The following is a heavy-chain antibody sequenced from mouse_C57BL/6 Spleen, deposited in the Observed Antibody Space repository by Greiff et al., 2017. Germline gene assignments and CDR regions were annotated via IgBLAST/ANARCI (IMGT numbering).Heavy chain of an antibody. D-gene: IGHD2-5*01. CDR1: GYSITSGYY. V-gene: IGHV3-6*01. Sequence: ESGPGLVKPSQSLSLTCSVTGYSITSGYYWNWIRQFPGNKLEWMGYISYDGSNNYNPSLKNRISITRDTSKNQFFLKLNSVTTEDTATYYCARGNYYSNYGDYWGQGTTLTVSS. J-gene: IGHJ2*01. CDR3: ARGNYYSNYGDY. CDR2: ISYDGSN.